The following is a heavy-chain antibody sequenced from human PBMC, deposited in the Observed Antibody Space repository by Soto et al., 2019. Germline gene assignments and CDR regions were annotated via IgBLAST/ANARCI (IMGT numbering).Heavy chain of an antibody. V-gene: IGHV3-21*06. J-gene: IGHJ6*02. CDR1: GFTFSNYR. D-gene: IGHD6-6*01. CDR2: ISGSGKDT. CDR3: ARVHLVRTSSYYCGMDV. Sequence: GGSLRLSCATSGFTFSNYRMNWVREAPGKGLEWVASISGSGKDTFYRDSVKGRFTISRDNAESSLVLQMTSLTVDDTAVYHCARVHLVRTSSYYCGMDVWGPGTTVTVSS.